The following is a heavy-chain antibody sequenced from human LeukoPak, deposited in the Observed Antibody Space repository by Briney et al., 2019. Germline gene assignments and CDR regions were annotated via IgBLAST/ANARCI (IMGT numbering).Heavy chain of an antibody. V-gene: IGHV4-4*07. J-gene: IGHJ4*02. CDR1: GGSISSYY. CDR3: ARVGTDFWSGYTPYFDY. CDR2: IYTSGST. D-gene: IGHD3-3*01. Sequence: PSETLSLTCTVSGGSISSYYWSWIRQPAGKGLEWIGRIYTSGSTNYNPSLKSRVTMSVDTSKNQFSLKLCSVTAADTAVYYCARVGTDFWSGYTPYFDYWGQGTLVTVSS.